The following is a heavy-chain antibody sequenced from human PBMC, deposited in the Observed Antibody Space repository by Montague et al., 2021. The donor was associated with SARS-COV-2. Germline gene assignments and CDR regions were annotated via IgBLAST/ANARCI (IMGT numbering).Heavy chain of an antibody. CDR3: ATMVRAQVYYFDY. D-gene: IGHD3-10*01. V-gene: IGHV4-39*01. Sequence: SETLSLTCTVSGGSISSSRYYWGWIRQPTGKGLEWIGSNFYSGSTDYNPSLKSRVTISVDTSKNQFSLKLSSVTGADTAVYYCATMVRAQVYYFDYWGQGNLVTVS. CDR1: GGSISSSRYY. J-gene: IGHJ4*02. CDR2: NFYSGST.